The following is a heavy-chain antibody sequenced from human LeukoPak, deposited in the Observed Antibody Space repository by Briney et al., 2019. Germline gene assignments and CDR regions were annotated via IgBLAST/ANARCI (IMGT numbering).Heavy chain of an antibody. V-gene: IGHV3-48*03. Sequence: GSLRLSCAASGFTFSSYEMNWVRPAPGKGLGWVSYISSSGSTIYYGDSVKGRFTISRDNAKNSLYLQMNSLRAEDTAVYYCARDGSGWYVFDYWGQGTLVTVSS. CDR1: GFTFSSYE. D-gene: IGHD6-19*01. J-gene: IGHJ4*02. CDR2: ISSSGSTI. CDR3: ARDGSGWYVFDY.